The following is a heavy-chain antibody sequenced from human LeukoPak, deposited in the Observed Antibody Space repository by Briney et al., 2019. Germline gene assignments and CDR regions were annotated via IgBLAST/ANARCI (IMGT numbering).Heavy chain of an antibody. CDR3: AKTIGIGIVVVTAPHFDY. J-gene: IGHJ4*02. Sequence: GASVKVSCKASGGTFSSYAISWVRQAPGQGLEWMGGIIPIFGTANYAQKFQGRVTITADESTSTAYMELSSLRAEDTAVYYCAKTIGIGIVVVTAPHFDYWGQGTLVTVSS. V-gene: IGHV1-69*13. D-gene: IGHD2-21*02. CDR2: IIPIFGTA. CDR1: GGTFSSYA.